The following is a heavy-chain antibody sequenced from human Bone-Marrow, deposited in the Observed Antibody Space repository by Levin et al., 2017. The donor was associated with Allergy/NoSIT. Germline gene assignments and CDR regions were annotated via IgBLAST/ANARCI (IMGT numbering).Heavy chain of an antibody. CDR2: ISRTGGAT. CDR1: GFTFSNYA. Sequence: ASVKVSCAASGFTFSNYAMSWVRQAPGKGLEWVSSISRTGGATFYADSAKGRFTISRDNSNNTLFLQIHRLRAEDTTVYFCAKHVDGDHTRGWNAGEYFQHWGQGALVTVSS. CDR3: AKHVDGDHTRGWNAGEYFQH. J-gene: IGHJ1*01. V-gene: IGHV3-23*01. D-gene: IGHD1-1*01.